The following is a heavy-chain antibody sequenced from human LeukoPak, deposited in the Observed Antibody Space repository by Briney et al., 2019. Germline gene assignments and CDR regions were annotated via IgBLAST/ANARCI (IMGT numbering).Heavy chain of an antibody. J-gene: IGHJ4*02. V-gene: IGHV4-34*01. CDR3: AREKIGRY. Sequence: PSETLSLTCAVYGGSFSGYYWSWIRQSPGKGLEWIGEINHSGSTNYNPSLKSRVTISVDTSKNQFSLKLSSVTAADTAVYYCAREKIGRYWGQGTLVTVSS. CDR2: INHSGST. CDR1: GGSFSGYY. D-gene: IGHD1-26*01.